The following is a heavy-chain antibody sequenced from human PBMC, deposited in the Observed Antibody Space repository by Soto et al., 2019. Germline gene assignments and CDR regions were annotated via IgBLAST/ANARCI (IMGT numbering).Heavy chain of an antibody. J-gene: IGHJ6*03. CDR2: INAGNGNT. CDR1: GYTFTSYA. Sequence: ASVKVSCKASGYTFTSYAMHWVRQAPGQRLEWMGWINAGNGNTKYSQKFQGRVTITRDTSASTAYMELSSLRSEDTAVYYCARLMAAINMVYYYYYMDVWGKGTTVTVSS. D-gene: IGHD2-2*01. V-gene: IGHV1-3*01. CDR3: ARLMAAINMVYYYYYMDV.